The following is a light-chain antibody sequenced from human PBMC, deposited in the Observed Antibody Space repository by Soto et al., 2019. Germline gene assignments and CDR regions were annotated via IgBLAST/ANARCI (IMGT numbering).Light chain of an antibody. V-gene: IGKV1-6*01. CDR1: QGIGNN. Sequence: AIQMTQSPSSLSASVRDRVTITCRASQGIGNNLGWYQQKPGKAPNLVIYAASNLRSGVPSRFSGSGSGTHFTLTISSLQPEDLATYFCLQDYNYPWTFGQGTKVEIK. CDR2: AAS. J-gene: IGKJ1*01. CDR3: LQDYNYPWT.